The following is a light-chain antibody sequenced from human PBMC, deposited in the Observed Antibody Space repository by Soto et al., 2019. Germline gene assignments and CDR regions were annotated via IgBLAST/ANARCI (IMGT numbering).Light chain of an antibody. V-gene: IGKV3-15*01. CDR3: QQYNNWPPVT. CDR2: GAS. CDR1: QSVSSN. J-gene: IGKJ4*01. Sequence: EIVMTQSPATLSVSPGERATLSCRASQSVSSNLAWYQQKPGQAPRLLIYGASTRATGIPARFSGSGSGTEFTLTISSLQSEDFAIYYGQQYNNWPPVTFGGGSKG.